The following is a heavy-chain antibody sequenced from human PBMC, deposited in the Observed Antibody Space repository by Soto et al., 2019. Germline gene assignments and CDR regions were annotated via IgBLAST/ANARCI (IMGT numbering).Heavy chain of an antibody. CDR1: GFTFSDYY. J-gene: IGHJ4*02. Sequence: GGCLRLSCAASGFTFSDYYMSWIRQAPGKGLEWVSYISSSISYTNYADSVKGRFTISRDNAKNSLYLQMNSLRAEDTAVYYCARYIYGYVDYWGQGTLVTVSS. V-gene: IGHV3-11*06. CDR3: ARYIYGYVDY. D-gene: IGHD5-18*01. CDR2: ISSSISYT.